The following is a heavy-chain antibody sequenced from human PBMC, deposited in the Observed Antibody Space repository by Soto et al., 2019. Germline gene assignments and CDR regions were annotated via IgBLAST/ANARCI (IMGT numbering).Heavy chain of an antibody. D-gene: IGHD5-18*01. J-gene: IGHJ6*02. CDR3: AKERGYNYGYDAMDV. CDR1: GFTFSSYA. V-gene: IGHV3-23*01. CDR2: ISGSGGST. Sequence: EVQLLESGGGLVQPGGSLRPSCAASGFTFSSYAMSWVRQAPGKGLEWVSGISGSGGSTYYADSVKGRFTISRDNSKNTLYLQTTSLRAEDTAVYYCAKERGYNYGYDAMDVWGQGTTVTVSS.